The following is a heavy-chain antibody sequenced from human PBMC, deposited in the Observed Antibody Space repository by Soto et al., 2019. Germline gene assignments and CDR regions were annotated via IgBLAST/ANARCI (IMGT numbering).Heavy chain of an antibody. CDR1: GFTFSSYG. V-gene: IGHV3-33*01. CDR2: IWYDGSNK. CDR3: ARDRRTPPWAPSYGMDV. Sequence: GGSLRLSCAASGFTFSSYGMHWVRQAPGKGLEWVAVIWYDGSNKYYADSVKGRFTISRDNSKNTLYLQMNSLRAEDTAVYYCARDRRTPPWAPSYGMDVWGQGTTVTVSS. D-gene: IGHD7-27*01. J-gene: IGHJ6*02.